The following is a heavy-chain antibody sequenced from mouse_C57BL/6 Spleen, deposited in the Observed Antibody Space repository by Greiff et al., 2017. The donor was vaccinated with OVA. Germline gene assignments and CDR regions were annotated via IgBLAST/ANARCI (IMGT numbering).Heavy chain of an antibody. Sequence: VQLQQSGAELVRPGASVKLSCTASGFNIKDDYMHWVKQRPEQGLEWIGWIDPENGDTEYASKLQGKATITAATSSNTAYLQLSSLTSEDTAVYYYTTGLGYYYAMDYWGQGTSVTVSS. V-gene: IGHV14-4*01. CDR2: IDPENGDT. CDR1: GFNIKDDY. CDR3: TTGLGYYYAMDY. J-gene: IGHJ4*01. D-gene: IGHD2-2*01.